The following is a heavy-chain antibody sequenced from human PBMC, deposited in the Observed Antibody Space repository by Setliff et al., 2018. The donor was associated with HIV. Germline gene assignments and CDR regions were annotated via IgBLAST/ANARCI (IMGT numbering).Heavy chain of an antibody. CDR1: GFTVSSNY. CDR2: IYSDGNT. V-gene: IGHV3-66*02. CDR3: ARTYYDFWSGSYSYKWFDP. J-gene: IGHJ5*02. Sequence: GGSLRLSCAASGFTVSSNYMLWVRQGPGKGLEWVSTIYSDGNTYHADSVKGRFTLSRDNSENALFLQMNSLRPEDTAVYYCARTYYDFWSGSYSYKWFDPWGQGTLVTVSS. D-gene: IGHD3-3*01.